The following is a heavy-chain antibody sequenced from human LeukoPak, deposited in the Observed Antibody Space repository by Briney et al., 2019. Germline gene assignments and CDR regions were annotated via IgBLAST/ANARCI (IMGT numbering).Heavy chain of an antibody. D-gene: IGHD3-10*01. V-gene: IGHV5-51*01. Sequence: GESLKISCKGSGYSFTSYWIGWVRQMPGKGLEWMGIIYPGDSDTRYSPSFQGQVTISADKSIGTAYLQWSSLKASDTAMYYCARQGGYGSAYNWFDPWGQGTLVTVSS. CDR3: ARQGGYGSAYNWFDP. CDR1: GYSFTSYW. J-gene: IGHJ5*02. CDR2: IYPGDSDT.